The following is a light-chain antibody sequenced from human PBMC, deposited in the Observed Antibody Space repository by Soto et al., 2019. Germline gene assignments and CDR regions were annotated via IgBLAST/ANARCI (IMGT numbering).Light chain of an antibody. CDR3: QVWDSSSDHPGV. CDR2: YDS. J-gene: IGLJ2*01. V-gene: IGLV3-21*04. Sequence: SYELTQPPSVSVAPGKTARITCGGNNIGSKSVNWYQQKPGQAPVLVIYYDSDRPSGIPERFSGSNSGNTATLTISRVEAGDEADYYCQVWDSSSDHPGVFGGGTKVTVL. CDR1: NIGSKS.